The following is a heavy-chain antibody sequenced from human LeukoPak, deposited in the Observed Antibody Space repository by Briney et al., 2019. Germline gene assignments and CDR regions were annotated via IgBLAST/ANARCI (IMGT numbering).Heavy chain of an antibody. V-gene: IGHV3-7*03. Sequence: GGSLRLSCAASGFTFSSIWMSWVRQAPGKGLEWVANIKPDGSEKYYVDSVKGRFTISRDNAKNSLYLQMNSLRAEDTAVYYCAREESEFWGQGTLVTVSS. D-gene: IGHD3-10*01. CDR2: IKPDGSEK. CDR3: AREESEF. CDR1: GFTFSSIW. J-gene: IGHJ4*02.